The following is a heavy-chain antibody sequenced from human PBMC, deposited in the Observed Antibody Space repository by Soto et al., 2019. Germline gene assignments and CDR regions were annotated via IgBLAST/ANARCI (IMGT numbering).Heavy chain of an antibody. CDR3: AKDQAAAGTISRYFQH. D-gene: IGHD6-13*01. J-gene: IGHJ1*01. CDR2: ISGSGGTT. Sequence: GGSLRLSCAASGFSFSTYAMSWVRQALGKGLEWVSGISGSGGTTYYADSVKGRFTISRDNSKNTLYLQVNSLRAEDTAVYYCAKDQAAAGTISRYFQHWGQGTQVTVSS. V-gene: IGHV3-23*01. CDR1: GFSFSTYA.